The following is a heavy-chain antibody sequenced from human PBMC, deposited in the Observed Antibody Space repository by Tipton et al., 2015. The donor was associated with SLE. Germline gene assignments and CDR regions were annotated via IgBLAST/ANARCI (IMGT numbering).Heavy chain of an antibody. CDR1: GFTLSNYW. V-gene: IGHV3-74*01. CDR2: INSEETST. Sequence: SLRLSCAASGFTLSNYWVHWVRQVPGKGLAWVSCINSEETSTNYADSVRGRFTMSRDNAKNTVHLHMNSLRGEDTGVYYCGRWGLGESPCHSYTMDVWGQGTTVTVSS. J-gene: IGHJ6*02. CDR3: GRWGLGESPCHSYTMDV. D-gene: IGHD3-10*01.